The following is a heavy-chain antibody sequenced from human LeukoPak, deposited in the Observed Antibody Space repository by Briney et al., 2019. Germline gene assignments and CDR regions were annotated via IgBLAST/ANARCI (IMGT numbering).Heavy chain of an antibody. CDR2: IYYSVST. V-gene: IGHV4-59*01. J-gene: IGHJ4*02. CDR1: GGSISSYY. CDR3: VRDDGGFDY. Sequence: SETLSLTCTVSGGSISSYYWSWIRQPPGKGLEWIGYIYYSVSTNYNPSLKSRVTISVDTSKNQFSLKLNSVTAADTAVYYCVRDDGGFDYWGQGTLVTASS.